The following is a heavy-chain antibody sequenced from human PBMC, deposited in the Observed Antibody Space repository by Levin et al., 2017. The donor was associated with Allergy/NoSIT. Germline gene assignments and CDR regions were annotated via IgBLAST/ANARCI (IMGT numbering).Heavy chain of an antibody. CDR2: ISSSIGYL. CDR3: ARGASSGWMIDY. J-gene: IGHJ4*02. CDR1: GFTFSSYS. D-gene: IGHD6-19*01. Sequence: GESLKISCTASGFTFSSYSMNWVRQAPGKGLELVSFISSSIGYLYYADSVKGRFTISRDNAKNSLYLQMNSLRAEDTAVYYCARGASSGWMIDYWGQGTLVTVSS. V-gene: IGHV3-21*01.